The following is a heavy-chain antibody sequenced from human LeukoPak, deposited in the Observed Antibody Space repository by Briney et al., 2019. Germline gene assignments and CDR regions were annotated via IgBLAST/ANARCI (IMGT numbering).Heavy chain of an antibody. J-gene: IGHJ4*02. CDR2: ISSSSSYI. D-gene: IGHD2-21*02. Sequence: PGGSLRLSCAASGFTFSDYYMSWIRQAPGKGLEWVSSISSSSSYIYYADSVKGRFTISRDNAKNSLYLQMNSLRAEDTAVYYCARGRGVVTARTTYYFDYWGQGTLVTVSS. CDR1: GFTFSDYY. V-gene: IGHV3-11*06. CDR3: ARGRGVVTARTTYYFDY.